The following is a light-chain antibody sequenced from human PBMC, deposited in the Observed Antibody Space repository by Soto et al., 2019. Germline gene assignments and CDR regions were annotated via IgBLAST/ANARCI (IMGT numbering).Light chain of an antibody. CDR3: GTRDSSLNTFV. J-gene: IGLJ1*01. Sequence: QSVLTQPPSVSAAPGQKVTISCSGRTSNIEYNYVPWYQQIPGTAPKLLIYDDNKRPSGIPDRFSGSKSGTSATLGITGLQTGDEADYYCGTRDSSLNTFVFGSGTKLTVL. V-gene: IGLV1-51*01. CDR2: DDN. CDR1: TSNIEYNY.